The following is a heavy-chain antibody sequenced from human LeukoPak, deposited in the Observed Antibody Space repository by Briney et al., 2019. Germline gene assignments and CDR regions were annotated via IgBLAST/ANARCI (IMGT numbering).Heavy chain of an antibody. Sequence: GGSLRLSCAASGFTFSSYAMSWVRQAPGKGLEWVSAISGSGGSTYYADSVKGRFTISRDNSKNTLCLQMNSLRAEDTAVYYCAKDLDGYGGIDGMDVWGQGTTVTVSS. CDR3: AKDLDGYGGIDGMDV. J-gene: IGHJ6*02. V-gene: IGHV3-23*01. D-gene: IGHD4-23*01. CDR1: GFTFSSYA. CDR2: ISGSGGST.